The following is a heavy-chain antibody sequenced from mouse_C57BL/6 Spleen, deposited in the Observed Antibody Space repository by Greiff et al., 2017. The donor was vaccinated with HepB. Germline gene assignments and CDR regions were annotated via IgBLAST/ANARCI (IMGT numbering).Heavy chain of an antibody. V-gene: IGHV1-69*01. Sequence: QVQLQQSGAELVMPGASVKLSCKASGYTFTSYWMHWVKQRPGQGLEWIGEIDPSDSYTNYTQKFKGKSTLTVDKSSSTAYMQLSSLTSEDSAVYYCARWGDYDGCADGGQGTLVTVSA. CDR3: ARWGDYDGCAD. CDR1: GYTFTSYW. J-gene: IGHJ3*01. CDR2: IDPSDSYT. D-gene: IGHD2-4*01.